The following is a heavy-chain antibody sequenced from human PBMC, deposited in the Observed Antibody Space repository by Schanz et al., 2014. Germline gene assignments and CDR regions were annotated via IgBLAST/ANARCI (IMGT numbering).Heavy chain of an antibody. CDR2: TYSGGST. V-gene: IGHV3-66*01. J-gene: IGHJ4*02. Sequence: EVQLVESGGGLAQPGGSLRLSCAASGFTVSSNYMSWVRQAPGKGLEWVSITYSGGSTYYADSVKGRFTISRDNSKNTLYLLMNSLRAEDTAVYYCAKDLISGWSGFDYWGQGTLVTVSS. CDR3: AKDLISGWSGFDY. D-gene: IGHD6-19*01. CDR1: GFTVSSNY.